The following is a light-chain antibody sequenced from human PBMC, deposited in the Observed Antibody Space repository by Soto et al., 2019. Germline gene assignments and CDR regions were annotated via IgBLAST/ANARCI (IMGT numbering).Light chain of an antibody. CDR2: GAS. J-gene: IGKJ1*01. CDR1: QSVSNNY. Sequence: EVVMTQSPGTLSLSPGARAPLSCRASQSVSNNYLAWYQQKPGQAPRLLIYGASNRATGIPDRFSGSGSGTDFTLTISRLEPEDFAVYYCQQYGNSGTFGQGTKVDI. CDR3: QQYGNSGT. V-gene: IGKV3-20*01.